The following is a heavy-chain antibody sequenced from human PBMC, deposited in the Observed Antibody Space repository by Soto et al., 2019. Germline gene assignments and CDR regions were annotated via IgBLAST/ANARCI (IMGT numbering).Heavy chain of an antibody. CDR3: ARAAGLRWELYRFGAFDI. D-gene: IGHD4-17*01. CDR1: GYTFTSYD. Sequence: ASVKVSCKASGYTFTSYDINWVRQATGQGLEWMGWMNPNSGNTGYAQKFQGGVTMTRNTSISTAYMELSSLRSEDTAVYYCARAAGLRWELYRFGAFDIWGQGTMVTGSS. V-gene: IGHV1-8*01. CDR2: MNPNSGNT. J-gene: IGHJ3*02.